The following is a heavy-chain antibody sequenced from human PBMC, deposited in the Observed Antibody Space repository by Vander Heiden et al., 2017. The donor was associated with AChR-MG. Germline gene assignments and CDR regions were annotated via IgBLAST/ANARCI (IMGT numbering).Heavy chain of an antibody. V-gene: IGHV3-30-3*01. Sequence: QVQLVQSGGGVAQPGRSLSPSCAASGFTFSSHAPHRVRPAPGKGLEWVAVLSDDGNNNYYADSVKGRFTISRDNSKNTLYLQVNSLRAEDTAVYYCARDRYGDYISDAFDIWGQGTMVTVSS. CDR2: LSDDGNNN. J-gene: IGHJ3*02. CDR1: GFTFSSHA. CDR3: ARDRYGDYISDAFDI. D-gene: IGHD4-17*01.